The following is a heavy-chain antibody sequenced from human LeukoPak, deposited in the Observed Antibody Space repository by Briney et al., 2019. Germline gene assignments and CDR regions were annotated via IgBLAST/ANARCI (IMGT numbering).Heavy chain of an antibody. V-gene: IGHV3-64D*09. J-gene: IGHJ4*02. Sequence: GGSLRLSCSASGFTFSSYAMHWVRQAPGKGLEYVSAMSSSGGKTYYADSMKGRFITSRDNAKNTLYLQLSSLTAEDTAVYFCVKGAESYCDSRSDYWGQGTLVTVSS. D-gene: IGHD3-22*01. CDR1: GFTFSSYA. CDR2: MSSSGGKT. CDR3: VKGAESYCDSRSDY.